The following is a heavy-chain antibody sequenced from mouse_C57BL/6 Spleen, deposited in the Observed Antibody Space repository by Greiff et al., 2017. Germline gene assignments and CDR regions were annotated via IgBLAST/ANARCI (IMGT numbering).Heavy chain of an antibody. CDR1: GYTFTDYY. J-gene: IGHJ4*01. CDR3: ARSGWDDGAMDY. Sequence: VQLQQSGPELVKPGASVKISCKASGYTFTDYYMNWVKQSHGKSLEWIGDINPNNGGTSYNQKFKGKATLTVDKSSSTAYMELRSLTSEDSAVYYCARSGWDDGAMDYWGQGTSVTVSS. V-gene: IGHV1-26*01. CDR2: INPNNGGT. D-gene: IGHD4-1*01.